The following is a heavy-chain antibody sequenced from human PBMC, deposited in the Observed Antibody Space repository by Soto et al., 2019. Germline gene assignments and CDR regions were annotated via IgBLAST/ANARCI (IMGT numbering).Heavy chain of an antibody. J-gene: IGHJ6*02. CDR3: ARDKYCSRGSCQGHYYYYGMDV. CDR1: GGTFSSYA. CDR2: IIPIFGTA. D-gene: IGHD2-15*01. V-gene: IGHV1-69*13. Sequence: ASVKVSCKASGGTFSSYAISWVRQAPGQGLEWMGGIIPIFGTANYAQKFQGRVTITADESTSTAYMELSSLRSEDTAVYYCARDKYCSRGSCQGHYYYYGMDVWGQGTTVTVSS.